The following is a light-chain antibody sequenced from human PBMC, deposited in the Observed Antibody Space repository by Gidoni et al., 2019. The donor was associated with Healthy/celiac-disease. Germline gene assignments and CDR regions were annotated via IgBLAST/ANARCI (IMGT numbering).Light chain of an antibody. CDR1: SSDVVRYDY. Sequence: QSALTQPPSASGSPGQSVTISCTGTSSDVVRYDYVSWFQQHPGKAPKLLIYEVSKRPSGVPDRFSGSKSGNTASLTVSGLQAEDEAEYHCSSYAGTYSPFVFGTGTSVTV. J-gene: IGLJ1*01. CDR2: EVS. V-gene: IGLV2-8*01. CDR3: SSYAGTYSPFV.